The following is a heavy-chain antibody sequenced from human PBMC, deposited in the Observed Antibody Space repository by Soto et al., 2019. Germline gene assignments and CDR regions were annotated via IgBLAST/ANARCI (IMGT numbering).Heavy chain of an antibody. CDR1: DFIFSVYY. V-gene: IGHV3-11*01. D-gene: IGHD4-4*01. CDR3: VRETLHRFYYYYYLDV. CDR2: ISGSGDTV. Sequence: QVQLVESGGGLVKPGGSLRLSCEASDFIFSVYYMTWIRQAPGKGLEWLSYISGSGDTVYYADSVQGRFTISRDNAKSSLYLQMNSLRAEDTAVYYCVRETLHRFYYYYYLDVWGKGTTVTVSS. J-gene: IGHJ6*03.